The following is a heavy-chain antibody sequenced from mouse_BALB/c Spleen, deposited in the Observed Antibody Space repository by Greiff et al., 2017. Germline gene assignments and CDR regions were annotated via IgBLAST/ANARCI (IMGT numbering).Heavy chain of an antibody. V-gene: IGHV1-9*01. CDR3: ARTPIYYGYEGFAY. D-gene: IGHD2-2*01. CDR2: ILPGSGST. Sequence: QVHVKQSGAELMKPGASVKISCKATGYTFSSYWIEWVKQRPGHGLEWIGEILPGSGSTNYNEKFKGKATFTADTSSNTAYMQLSSLTSEDSAVYYCARTPIYYGYEGFAYWGQGTLVTVSA. CDR1: GYTFSSYW. J-gene: IGHJ3*01.